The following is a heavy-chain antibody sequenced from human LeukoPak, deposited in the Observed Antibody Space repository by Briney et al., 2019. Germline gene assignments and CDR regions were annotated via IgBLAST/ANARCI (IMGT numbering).Heavy chain of an antibody. CDR3: AKDRSYGSGTLYPLFDF. J-gene: IGHJ4*02. V-gene: IGHV3-23*01. D-gene: IGHD3-10*01. CDR2: ISGNGGST. CDR1: GLTFSSYA. Sequence: PGGSLRLSCAASGLTFSSYAMSWVRLAPGKGLEWVSSISGNGGSTYYPDSMKGRFTISRDNSKSTLFLQLNTLTAEDTAIYYCAKDRSYGSGTLYPLFDFRGRGTLVTVSS.